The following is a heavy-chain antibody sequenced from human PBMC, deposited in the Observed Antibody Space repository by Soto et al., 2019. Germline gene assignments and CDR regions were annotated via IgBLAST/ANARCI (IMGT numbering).Heavy chain of an antibody. Sequence: TSETLSLTCTVSAASLNSRSNYWTWIRQPPGKGLEWIAYVYNSGTTNYNPSLKSRVTMSVDTSKSQLSLKLSSVTAADTAIYYCARGLYSSESRGYYSLYFDYWGQGSLVTVSS. CDR2: VYNSGTT. V-gene: IGHV4-61*01. D-gene: IGHD3-22*01. CDR3: ARGLYSSESRGYYSLYFDY. CDR1: AASLNSRSNY. J-gene: IGHJ4*01.